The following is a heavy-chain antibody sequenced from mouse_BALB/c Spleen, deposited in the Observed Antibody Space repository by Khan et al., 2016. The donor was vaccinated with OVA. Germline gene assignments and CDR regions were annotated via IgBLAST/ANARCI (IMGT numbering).Heavy chain of an antibody. J-gene: IGHJ4*01. CDR1: GYTFTSYW. CDR2: ITHGSSST. V-gene: IGHV1S41*01. D-gene: IGHD1-1*01. CDR3: ARSDYYGSGRYAMDY. Sequence: DLVMPGAAVTLSCTASGYTFTSYWINWIKQRPGQGLEWIGRITHGSSSTSSTDMFTGKATLTVAAYSRTDHNQLSSLSSEDSAVYFCARSDYYGSGRYAMDYWGQGTSVTVSS.